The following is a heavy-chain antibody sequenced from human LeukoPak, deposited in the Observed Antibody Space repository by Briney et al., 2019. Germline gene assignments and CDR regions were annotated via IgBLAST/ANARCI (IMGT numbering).Heavy chain of an antibody. CDR1: GFSLSTSGVS. J-gene: IGHJ4*02. D-gene: IGHD3-22*01. CDR3: AHSGGYYYARKYFDY. Sequence: SGPTLVNPTQTLTLTCTFSGFSLSTSGVSVGWIRQPPGKALEWLALIYWNDDKRYSPSLKSRLTITKDTSKNQVVLTMTNMDPVDTATYYCAHSGGYYYARKYFDYWGQGTLVTVSS. CDR2: IYWNDDK. V-gene: IGHV2-5*01.